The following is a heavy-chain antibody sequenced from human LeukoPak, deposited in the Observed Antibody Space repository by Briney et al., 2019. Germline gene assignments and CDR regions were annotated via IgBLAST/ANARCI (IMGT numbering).Heavy chain of an antibody. J-gene: IGHJ4*02. CDR2: IYYSGNT. V-gene: IGHV4-39*01. CDR1: GGSISSSSYY. CDR3: ARHSPHVWCENDY. Sequence: PSETLSLTCTVSGGSISSSSYYWGWIRQPPGRGLGRIGSIYYSGNTYYNPSLKSRVTISVDTSKNQFYLKLSSVTAADTAVYYCARHSPHVWCENDYWGQGTLVTVSS. D-gene: IGHD4/OR15-4a*01.